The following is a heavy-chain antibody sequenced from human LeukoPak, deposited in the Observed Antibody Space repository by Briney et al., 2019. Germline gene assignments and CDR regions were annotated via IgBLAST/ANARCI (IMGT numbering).Heavy chain of an antibody. D-gene: IGHD3-10*01. CDR3: ARVRMVRGVIITYDY. CDR1: GFTFSSYG. CDR2: ISYDGSNK. Sequence: PGGSLRLSCAASGFTFSSYGMHWVRQAPGKGLEWVAVISYDGSNKYYADSVKGRFTISRDNSKNTLYLQMNSLRAEDTAVYYCARVRMVRGVIITYDYWGQGTLVTVSS. J-gene: IGHJ4*02. V-gene: IGHV3-30*03.